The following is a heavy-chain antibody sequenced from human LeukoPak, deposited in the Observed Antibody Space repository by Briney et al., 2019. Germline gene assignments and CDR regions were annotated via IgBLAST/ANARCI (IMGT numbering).Heavy chain of an antibody. J-gene: IGHJ4*02. D-gene: IGHD5-18*01. CDR1: GGSISSHY. CDR3: ASIKRGNIFGFFDF. CDR2: VLDNVRT. V-gene: IGHV4-59*11. Sequence: PSETLSLTRTVSGGSISSHYWSWVRQPPGKGLEWIGYVLDNVRTKDNPSLNSRFTLSADTSKNQFSLRLTSVTAADTAVYYCASIKRGNIFGFFDFWGQGILVTVSS.